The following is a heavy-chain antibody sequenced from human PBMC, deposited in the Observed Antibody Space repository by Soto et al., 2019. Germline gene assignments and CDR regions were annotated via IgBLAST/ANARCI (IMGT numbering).Heavy chain of an antibody. J-gene: IGHJ2*01. CDR2: IYYSGST. Sequence: QVQLQESGPGLVKPSQTLSLTCTVSGGSISSGGYYWSWIRQHPGKGLEWIGYIYYSGSTYYNPSPKSRVTISVDTSKNQFSLKLSSVTAADTAVYYCARASGSSMVRGVPTYWYFDLWGRGTLVTVSS. CDR3: ARASGSSMVRGVPTYWYFDL. V-gene: IGHV4-31*03. CDR1: GGSISSGGYY. D-gene: IGHD3-10*01.